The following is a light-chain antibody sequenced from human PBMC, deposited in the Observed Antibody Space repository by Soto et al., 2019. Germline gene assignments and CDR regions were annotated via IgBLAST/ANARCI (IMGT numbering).Light chain of an antibody. CDR1: TSNIGGST. CDR2: GNT. CDR3: ATWNDGVFV. Sequence: QSVLTQPPSASRTPGQRVTSSCSGSTSNIGGSTVSWYQQFPGAAPKLLIYGNTQRPLGVPVRFSASKSDTSASLAISGLQSEDEADYYCATWNDGVFVFEIGTKVTV. J-gene: IGLJ1*01. V-gene: IGLV1-44*01.